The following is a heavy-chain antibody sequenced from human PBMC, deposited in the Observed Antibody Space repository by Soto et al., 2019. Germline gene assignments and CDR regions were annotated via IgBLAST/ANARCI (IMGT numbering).Heavy chain of an antibody. CDR3: ATGSWALRFDP. J-gene: IGHJ5*02. CDR1: GGSFSGNY. Sequence: QVQLQQWGAGLLKPPETLSLTCAVYGGSFSGNYLSWIRQPPGKGLEWIGEINHSGSTNYNPSLKSRVTISADTSKNQFSLKLSSVTAADTAVYYCATGSWALRFDPWGRGTLVTVSS. D-gene: IGHD3-16*01. V-gene: IGHV4-34*01. CDR2: INHSGST.